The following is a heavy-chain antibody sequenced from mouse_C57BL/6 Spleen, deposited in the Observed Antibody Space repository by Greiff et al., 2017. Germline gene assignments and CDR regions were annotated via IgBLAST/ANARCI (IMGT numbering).Heavy chain of an antibody. CDR3: ARRGYDYDGGFAY. CDR2: IDPSDSET. CDR1: GYTFTSYW. Sequence: QVQLQQPGAELVRPGSSVKLSCKASGYTFTSYWMHWVKQRPIQGLEWIGNIDPSDSETHYNQKFKDKATLTVDKSSSTAYMQLSSLTSEDSAVYYWARRGYDYDGGFAYWGQGTLVTVSA. J-gene: IGHJ3*01. V-gene: IGHV1-52*01. D-gene: IGHD2-4*01.